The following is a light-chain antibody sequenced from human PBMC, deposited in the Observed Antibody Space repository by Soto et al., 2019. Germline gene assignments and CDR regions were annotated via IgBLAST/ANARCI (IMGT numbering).Light chain of an antibody. J-gene: IGKJ3*01. CDR1: QTIDRY. V-gene: IGKV1-39*01. CDR2: AAS. CDR3: QQSYNAPFN. Sequence: IQMTQSPSSLSASIGDTVTITCRASQTIDRYLNWFQQKSGQAPKLLMNAASTLRSGVPSRFSASVSGTDVTLTISSLQPEDYATYYCQQSYNAPFNFGPGTKVDIK.